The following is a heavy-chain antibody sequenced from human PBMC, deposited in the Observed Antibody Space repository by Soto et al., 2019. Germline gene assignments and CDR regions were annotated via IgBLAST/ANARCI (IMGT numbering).Heavy chain of an antibody. D-gene: IGHD3-9*01. V-gene: IGHV3-30*04. J-gene: IGHJ4*02. Sequence: GGSLRLSCAAYGFTFSSYAMHWVRQAPGKGLEWVAVISYDGNNKYYADSVKVRFTISRDNSNNTLYLQMNSLRAEDTAVYYCARDRLDLAFRDFDYCFDYWGQGALVAVFS. CDR2: ISYDGNNK. CDR1: GFTFSSYA. CDR3: ARDRLDLAFRDFDYCFDY.